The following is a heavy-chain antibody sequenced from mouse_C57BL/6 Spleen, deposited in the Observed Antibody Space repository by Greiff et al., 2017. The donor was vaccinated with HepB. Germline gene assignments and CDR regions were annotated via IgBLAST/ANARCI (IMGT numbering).Heavy chain of an antibody. D-gene: IGHD3-2*02. CDR2: INPNNGGT. J-gene: IGHJ2*01. Sequence: VQLQQSGPELVKPGASVKISCKASGYTFTDYYMNWVKQSHGKSLEWIGDINPNNGGTSYNQKFKGKATLTVDKSSSTAYMKLRSLTSEDSAVYYCARAGSSGLAYWGQGTTLTVSS. CDR1: GYTFTDYY. V-gene: IGHV1-26*01. CDR3: ARAGSSGLAY.